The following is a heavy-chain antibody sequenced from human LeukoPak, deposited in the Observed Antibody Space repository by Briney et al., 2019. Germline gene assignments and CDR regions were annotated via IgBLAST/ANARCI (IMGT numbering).Heavy chain of an antibody. CDR2: ISAYNGNT. CDR3: ATYGYDAFDI. J-gene: IGHJ3*02. D-gene: IGHD4-17*01. CDR1: GYTFTSYG. V-gene: IGHV1-18*01. Sequence: ASVKVSCKASGYTFTSYGISWVRQAPGQGHERMGWISAYNGNTNYAQKLQGRVTMTTDTSTITAYMVLRSLRSDCTSVYYCATYGYDAFDIWGQGAMVTVSS.